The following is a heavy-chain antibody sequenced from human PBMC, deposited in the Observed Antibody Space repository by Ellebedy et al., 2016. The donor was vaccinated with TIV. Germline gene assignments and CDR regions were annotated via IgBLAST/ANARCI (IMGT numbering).Heavy chain of an antibody. CDR3: ARARGAAARSFDL. Sequence: AASVKVSCKASGYTFTSYGLSWVRQATGQGLEWMGWMNPNSGNRGYAQKFQDRLTMTRNTSINTAYLDLSSLRSEDTAVYYCARARGAAARSFDLWGQGTVVTVSS. J-gene: IGHJ3*01. CDR1: GYTFTSYG. D-gene: IGHD2-15*01. CDR2: MNPNSGNR. V-gene: IGHV1-8*02.